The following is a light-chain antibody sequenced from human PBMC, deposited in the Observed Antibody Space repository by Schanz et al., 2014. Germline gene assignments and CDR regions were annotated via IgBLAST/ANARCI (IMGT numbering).Light chain of an antibody. CDR1: SSDVGGYKY. CDR2: DVT. Sequence: QSALTQPASVSGSPGQSITISCTGTSSDVGGYKYVSWYQQHPDKAPKLMIYDVTKRPSGVPDRFSGSKSGNTASLTISGLQAEDDADYYCCSYAGSPYVFGTGTKLTVL. J-gene: IGLJ1*01. V-gene: IGLV2-11*01. CDR3: CSYAGSPYV.